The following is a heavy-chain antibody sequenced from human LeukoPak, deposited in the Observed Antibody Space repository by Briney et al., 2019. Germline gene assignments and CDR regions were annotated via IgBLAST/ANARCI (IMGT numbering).Heavy chain of an antibody. Sequence: LGGSLRLSCEASGFSFGDYNMHWVRQAPGKGLEWVSLISRNGAATKYADSVRGRFTISRDNAKNTLYLQMNSLRAEDTAVYYCATLISGWSLYWGQGTLVTVSS. CDR2: ISRNGAAT. D-gene: IGHD6-19*01. CDR3: ATLISGWSLY. V-gene: IGHV3-43*01. J-gene: IGHJ4*02. CDR1: GFSFGDYN.